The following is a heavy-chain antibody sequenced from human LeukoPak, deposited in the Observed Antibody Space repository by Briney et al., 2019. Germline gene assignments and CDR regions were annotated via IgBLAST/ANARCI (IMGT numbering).Heavy chain of an antibody. J-gene: IGHJ6*03. Sequence: GWSMRLSCASSGFIFSSSSMNWVRQARGKRQELVSSITSSSSYTNYTATAKGRFTTSRDNAKISLYLQVNSLRAEDTAVYYCARVLSGATTINYYYYYMDVWGKGTTVTVSS. D-gene: IGHD1-26*01. CDR1: GFIFSSSS. CDR3: ARVLSGATTINYYYYYMDV. CDR2: ITSSSSYT. V-gene: IGHV3-21*01.